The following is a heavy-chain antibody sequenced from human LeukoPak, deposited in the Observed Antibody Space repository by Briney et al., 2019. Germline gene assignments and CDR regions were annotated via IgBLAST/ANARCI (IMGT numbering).Heavy chain of an antibody. V-gene: IGHV3-23*01. Sequence: GGSLSLSCAASGVTFRDYAMSWVRQAPGKGLERVASVHGGGSGTFYAESVKGRFTSSRDNSRDTLYLQMNSLRAEDTAMYYCAKDLKSGDGKWEVDFWGQGTLVTVSS. D-gene: IGHD1-26*01. CDR2: VHGGGSGT. J-gene: IGHJ4*02. CDR1: GVTFRDYA. CDR3: AKDLKSGDGKWEVDF.